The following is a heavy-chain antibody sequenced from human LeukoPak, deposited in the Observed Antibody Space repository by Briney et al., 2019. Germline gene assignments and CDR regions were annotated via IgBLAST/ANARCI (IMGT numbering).Heavy chain of an antibody. Sequence: GRSLRLCCAASGFTFSSYGMHWVRQAPGKGLEWVAVIWYDGSNKYYADSVKGRFTISRDNSKNTLYLQMNSLRAEDTAVYYCAKDLLSGELGNWGQGTMVTVSS. J-gene: IGHJ3*01. CDR3: AKDLLSGELGN. CDR2: IWYDGSNK. V-gene: IGHV3-33*06. D-gene: IGHD7-27*01. CDR1: GFTFSSYG.